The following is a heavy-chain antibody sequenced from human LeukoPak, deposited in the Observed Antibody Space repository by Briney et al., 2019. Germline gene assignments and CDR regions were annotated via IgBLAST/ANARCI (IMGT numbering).Heavy chain of an antibody. D-gene: IGHD3-16*01. CDR1: GFTFSSYD. Sequence: GGSLRLSCAASGFTFSSYDMPWVGHATGKGLEWVSAIGIAGDTYYPGSVKGRFTISRENAKTSLYLQMNSLRAGDTAVYYCARGDETGAFDSGGQGTMVTVSA. V-gene: IGHV3-13*01. J-gene: IGHJ3*02. CDR3: ARGDETGAFDS. CDR2: IGIAGDT.